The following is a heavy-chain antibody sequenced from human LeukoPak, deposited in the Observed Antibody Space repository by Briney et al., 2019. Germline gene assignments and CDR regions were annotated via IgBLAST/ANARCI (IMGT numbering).Heavy chain of an antibody. D-gene: IGHD4-17*01. CDR1: GFTFSSYE. V-gene: IGHV3-48*03. Sequence: PGGSLRLSCAASGFTFSSYEMHWVRQAPGKGLEWVSYISSSGSTIYYADSVKGRFTISRDNSKNTLYLQMNSLRAEDTAVYYCAKDPRVTITVTFYFEYWGQGTLVTVSS. J-gene: IGHJ4*02. CDR2: ISSSGSTI. CDR3: AKDPRVTITVTFYFEY.